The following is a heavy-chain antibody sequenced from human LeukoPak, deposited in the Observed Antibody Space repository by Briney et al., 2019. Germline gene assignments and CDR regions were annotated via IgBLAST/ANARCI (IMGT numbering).Heavy chain of an antibody. Sequence: GGSLRLSRAASGFTFSSYAMSWVRQAPGKGLEWVSAISGSGGSTYYADSVKGRFTISRDNSKNTLYLQMNSLRAEDTAVYYCANRLTPSYCSGGSCYPGYFQHWGQGTLVTVSS. CDR2: ISGSGGST. V-gene: IGHV3-23*01. J-gene: IGHJ1*01. CDR3: ANRLTPSYCSGGSCYPGYFQH. CDR1: GFTFSSYA. D-gene: IGHD2-15*01.